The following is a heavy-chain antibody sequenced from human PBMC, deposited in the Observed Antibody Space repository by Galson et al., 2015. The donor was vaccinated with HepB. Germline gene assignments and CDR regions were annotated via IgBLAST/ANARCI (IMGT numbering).Heavy chain of an antibody. Sequence: SLRLSCAASGFTLSSDSMNWVCQAPGKGLEWVSCISSSSSFKFYAESVKGRFTISRDNAKNSLYLQMNSRRAEDTALYYCARDRMTMVRGFSLYGMDVWGQGTTVTVSS. CDR1: GFTLSSDS. CDR2: ISSSSSFK. V-gene: IGHV3-21*01. D-gene: IGHD3-10*01. CDR3: ARDRMTMVRGFSLYGMDV. J-gene: IGHJ6*02.